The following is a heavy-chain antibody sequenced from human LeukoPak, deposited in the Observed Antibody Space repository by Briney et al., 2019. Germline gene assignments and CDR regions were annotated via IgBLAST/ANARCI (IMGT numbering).Heavy chain of an antibody. CDR2: IYPGDSDT. D-gene: IGHD3-3*01. Sequence: GESLKISCKGSGYTFTSYWIGWVRQMPGKGLEWMGIIYPGDSDTRYSPSFQGQVTISADKSISTAYLQWSSLKASDTAMYHCARLLGSGYHTVRGMDVWGQGTTVTVSS. V-gene: IGHV5-51*01. J-gene: IGHJ6*02. CDR3: ARLLGSGYHTVRGMDV. CDR1: GYTFTSYW.